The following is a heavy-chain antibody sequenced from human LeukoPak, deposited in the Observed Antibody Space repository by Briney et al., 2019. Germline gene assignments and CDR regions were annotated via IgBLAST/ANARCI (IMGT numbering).Heavy chain of an antibody. J-gene: IGHJ3*02. V-gene: IGHV3-74*01. CDR3: ARANWGNALDI. D-gene: IGHD7-27*01. CDR2: VDSDGSGT. CDR1: GFTFSNYW. Sequence: PGESLRLSCAASGFTFSNYWMHWVHQAPAKGRVWVSRVDSDGSGTTYADSVKGRFTISRDNVKNTLYLLMDSLRAEDTAVYYCARANWGNALDIWGQGTKVTVFS.